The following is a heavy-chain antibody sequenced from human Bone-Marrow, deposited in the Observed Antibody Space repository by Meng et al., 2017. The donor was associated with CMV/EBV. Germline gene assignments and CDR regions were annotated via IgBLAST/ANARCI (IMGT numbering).Heavy chain of an antibody. CDR1: GFTFSSYS. V-gene: IGHV3-21*01. J-gene: IGHJ6*02. CDR2: ISSSSSYI. D-gene: IGHD6-19*01. CDR3: SRVLRAGRFRSGWYFRVKSDYYYGMDV. Sequence: GGSLRLSCAASGFTFSSYSMNWVRQAPGKGLEWVSSISSSSSYIYYADSVKGRFTISRDNAKNSLYLQMNSLRAADTAVYYFSRVLRAGRFRSGWYFRVKSDYYYGMDVWGQGTTVTVSS.